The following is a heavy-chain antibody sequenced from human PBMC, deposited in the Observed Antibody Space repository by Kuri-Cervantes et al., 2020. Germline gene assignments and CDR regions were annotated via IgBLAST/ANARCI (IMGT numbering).Heavy chain of an antibody. D-gene: IGHD3-10*01. Sequence: GESLKISCAASGFTFSSYSMNWVRQAPGKGLEWVSYISSSSSTIYYADSVKGRFTISRDNAKNSLYLQMNSLRDEDTAVYYCARDRVLLWFGELNSGWFDPWGQGTLVTVSS. V-gene: IGHV3-48*02. J-gene: IGHJ5*02. CDR1: GFTFSSYS. CDR3: ARDRVLLWFGELNSGWFDP. CDR2: ISSSSSTI.